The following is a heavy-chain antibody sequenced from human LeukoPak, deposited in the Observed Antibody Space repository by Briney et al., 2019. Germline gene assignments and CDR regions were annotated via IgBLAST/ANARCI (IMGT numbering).Heavy chain of an antibody. CDR1: GSSFTSYW. D-gene: IGHD2-15*01. CDR3: ARHIVVVAAGLNWFDP. J-gene: IGHJ5*02. V-gene: IGHV5-10-1*01. Sequence: GESLKISCKASGSSFTSYWISWVRQMPGKGLEWMRRIDPSDSYTNYSPSFQGHVTISADTSISTAYLQWSSLKASDTAVYYCARHIVVVAAGLNWFDPWGQGTLVTVSS. CDR2: IDPSDSYT.